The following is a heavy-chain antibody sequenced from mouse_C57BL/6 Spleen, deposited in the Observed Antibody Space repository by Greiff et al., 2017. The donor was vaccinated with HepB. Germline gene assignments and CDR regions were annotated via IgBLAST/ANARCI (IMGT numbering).Heavy chain of an antibody. J-gene: IGHJ3*01. Sequence: QVQLKESGAELVKPGASVKISCKASGYAFSSYWMNWVKQRPGKGLEWIGQIYPGDGDTNYNGKFKGKATLTADKSSSTAYMQLSSLTSEDSAVYFCARGFPAWFAYWGQGTLVTVSA. CDR2: IYPGDGDT. CDR1: GYAFSSYW. V-gene: IGHV1-80*01. CDR3: ARGFPAWFAY.